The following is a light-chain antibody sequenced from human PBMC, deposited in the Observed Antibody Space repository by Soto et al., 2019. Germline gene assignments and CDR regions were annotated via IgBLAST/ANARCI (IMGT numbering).Light chain of an antibody. V-gene: IGKV3-15*01. CDR1: QSVSTN. Sequence: IVLTQSPGSLSSSLGERATLSCRASQSVSTNNLVWYQQKPGQAPRLLIYGASTRATAIPARYSGSGSGTEFNLTISSLQSEDFAVYYCQQYNNWPRTFGQGTKVDIK. CDR2: GAS. J-gene: IGKJ1*01. CDR3: QQYNNWPRT.